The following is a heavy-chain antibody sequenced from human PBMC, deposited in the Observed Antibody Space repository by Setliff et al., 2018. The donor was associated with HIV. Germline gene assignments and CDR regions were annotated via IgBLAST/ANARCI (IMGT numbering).Heavy chain of an antibody. Sequence: PSETLSLTCVVSGYSISSSNWWGWIRQPPGKGLEWIGYINHNELTYYNPSLKSRIIMSVDTSKKQLSLKLSSVTAVDTAVYYCAKISPRGYSDITTGRLTDPFDVWGPGTMVTVSS. V-gene: IGHV4-28*01. CDR2: INHNELT. CDR1: GYSISSSNW. D-gene: IGHD3-9*01. J-gene: IGHJ3*01. CDR3: AKISPRGYSDITTGRLTDPFDV.